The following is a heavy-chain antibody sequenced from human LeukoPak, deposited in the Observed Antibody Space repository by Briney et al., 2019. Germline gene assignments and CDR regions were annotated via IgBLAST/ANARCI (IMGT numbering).Heavy chain of an antibody. CDR2: ISSSSSTI. CDR1: GFTFSNYS. CDR3: AGVLLAVAPYYFDY. V-gene: IGHV3-48*01. Sequence: GGSLRLSCADSGFTFSNYSMNWVRQAPGKGLEWVSYISSSSSTIYYADSVKGRFTISRDNSKNTLYLQMNSLRAEDTAVYYCAGVLLAVAPYYFDYWGQGTLVTVSS. J-gene: IGHJ4*02. D-gene: IGHD6-19*01.